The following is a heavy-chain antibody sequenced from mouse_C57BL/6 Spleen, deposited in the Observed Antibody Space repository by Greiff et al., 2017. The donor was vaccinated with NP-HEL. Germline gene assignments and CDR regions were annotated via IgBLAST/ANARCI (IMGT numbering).Heavy chain of an antibody. J-gene: IGHJ1*03. CDR3: ARHYGSREGYFDV. CDR1: GYTFTSYW. CDR2: IDPSDSYT. Sequence: QVQLQQSGAELVKPGASVKLSCKASGYTFTSYWMQWVKQRPGQGLEWIGEIDPSDSYTNYNQKFKGKATLTVDPSSSTAYMQLSSLTSEDSAVYYCARHYGSREGYFDVWGTGTTVTVSS. V-gene: IGHV1-50*01. D-gene: IGHD1-1*01.